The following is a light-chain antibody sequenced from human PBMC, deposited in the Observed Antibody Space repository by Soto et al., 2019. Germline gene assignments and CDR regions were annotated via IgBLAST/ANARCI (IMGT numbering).Light chain of an antibody. Sequence: AIRLTQSPSSPPASPGDRVTITCRARQDISSYLAWYQQKPGNAPNLLIYVASTLQSGVPSRFSGSASGTDFSLTISRLQSEDFATYYCQQYYEFPLTFGGGT. CDR2: VAS. J-gene: IGKJ4*01. CDR3: QQYYEFPLT. CDR1: QDISSY. V-gene: IGKV1-8*01.